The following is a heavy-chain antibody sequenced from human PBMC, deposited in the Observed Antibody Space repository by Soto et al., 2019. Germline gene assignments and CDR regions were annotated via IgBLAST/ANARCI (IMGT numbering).Heavy chain of an antibody. J-gene: IGHJ4*02. V-gene: IGHV3-30*18. D-gene: IGHD2-21*02. Sequence: QVQLVESGGGVVQPGRSLRLSCAASGFTFSSYGMHWVRQAPGKGLEWVAGISYDGRNKYYADSVKGRFTISRDNSKNTLYLQMNSLRAEDTAVYYCAKDSRIVVVTAPYDYWGQGTLVTVSS. CDR2: ISYDGRNK. CDR3: AKDSRIVVVTAPYDY. CDR1: GFTFSSYG.